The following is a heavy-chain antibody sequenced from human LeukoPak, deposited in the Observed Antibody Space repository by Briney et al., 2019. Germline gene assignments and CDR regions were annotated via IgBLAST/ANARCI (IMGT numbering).Heavy chain of an antibody. Sequence: SETLSLTCTVSGGSISSGGYYWSWLRQHPGKGLEWIGYIYYSGSTNYNPSLKSRVTISVDTSKNQFSLKLSSVTAADTAVYYCARPTGNTAMAFDIWGQGTMVTVSS. D-gene: IGHD5-18*01. CDR2: IYYSGST. J-gene: IGHJ3*02. CDR3: ARPTGNTAMAFDI. V-gene: IGHV4-61*08. CDR1: GGSISSGGYY.